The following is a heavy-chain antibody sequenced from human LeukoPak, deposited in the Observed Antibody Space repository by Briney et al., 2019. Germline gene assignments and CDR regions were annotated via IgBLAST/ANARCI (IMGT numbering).Heavy chain of an antibody. CDR2: IYYSGST. CDR1: GGSISSYY. V-gene: IGHV4-59*08. CDR3: ARRRMGDTFDI. J-gene: IGHJ3*02. Sequence: SETLSLTFTVSGGSISSYYWSWIRQPPGKGLEWIGYIYYSGSTNHNPSLKSRVTISVDTSKNQFSLKLSSVTAADTAVYYCARRRMGDTFDIWGQGTMVTVSS. D-gene: IGHD2-15*01.